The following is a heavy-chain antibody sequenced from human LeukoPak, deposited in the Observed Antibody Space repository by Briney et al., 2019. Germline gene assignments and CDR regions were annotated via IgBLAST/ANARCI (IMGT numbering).Heavy chain of an antibody. CDR3: ARDRQGCSGGSCYSFSCYYGMDV. CDR2: TYYRSKWYN. CDR1: GDSVSSNSAA. Sequence: SQTLSLTCAISGDSVSSNSAAWNWIRQSPSRGLEWLGRTYYRSKWYNDYAVSVKSRITINPDTSKNQFSLQLNSVTPEDTAVYYCARDRQGCSGGSCYSFSCYYGMDVWGQGTTVTVSS. D-gene: IGHD2-15*01. V-gene: IGHV6-1*01. J-gene: IGHJ6*02.